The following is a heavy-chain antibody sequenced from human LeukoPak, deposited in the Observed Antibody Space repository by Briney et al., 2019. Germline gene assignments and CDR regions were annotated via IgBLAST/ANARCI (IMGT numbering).Heavy chain of an antibody. Sequence: PGGSLRLSCAASGFTFDNYGMHWVRQAPGKGLEWVAFIRSDGSIKYYADSVEGRFTISRDISKNTLYLQVNSLRAEDTAVYFCAKDVPAAYFDYWGQGTLVTVSS. CDR3: AKDVPAAYFDY. J-gene: IGHJ4*02. CDR1: GFTFDNYG. CDR2: IRSDGSIK. D-gene: IGHD2-2*01. V-gene: IGHV3-30*02.